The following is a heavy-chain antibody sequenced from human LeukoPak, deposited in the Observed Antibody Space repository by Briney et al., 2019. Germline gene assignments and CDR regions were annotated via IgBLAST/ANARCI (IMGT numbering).Heavy chain of an antibody. Sequence: PGGSLRLSCAVSGFTFSNAWMSWVRQAPGKGLEWVGRIKSKTDGGTTDYAAPVKGRFTISRDDSKNTLYLQMNSLKTEDTAVYYCTTAPIAFTMVRGLIITDFWGQGTLVTVSS. CDR2: IKSKTDGGTT. CDR1: GFTFSNAW. V-gene: IGHV3-15*01. J-gene: IGHJ4*02. CDR3: TTAPIAFTMVRGLIITDF. D-gene: IGHD3-10*01.